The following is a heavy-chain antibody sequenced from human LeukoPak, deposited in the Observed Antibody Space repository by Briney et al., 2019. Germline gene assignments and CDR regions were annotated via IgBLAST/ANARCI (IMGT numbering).Heavy chain of an antibody. V-gene: IGHV3-30*18. CDR3: AKGLGTGSVLARPLHY. CDR1: GFPFSTYD. J-gene: IGHJ4*02. Sequence: RSLRLSCAASGFPFSTYDMHWVRQAPDKGLQWVAVTSSDGYRTDYPDSVRGRFTISRDNFKNTVDLQMISVTAEDTAMYFCAKGLGTGSVLARPLHYWGQGTLVTVSS. CDR2: TSSDGYRT. D-gene: IGHD3-10*01.